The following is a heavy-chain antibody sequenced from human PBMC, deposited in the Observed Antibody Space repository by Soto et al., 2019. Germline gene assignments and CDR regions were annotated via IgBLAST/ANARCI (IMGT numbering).Heavy chain of an antibody. CDR1: GDSISTSDYF. J-gene: IGHJ4*02. D-gene: IGHD6-13*01. Sequence: PSGTLSLTCTVSGDSISTSDYFWGWIRQPPGKKLEWLGSMSYRGSTYFSPSVKSRASLSVDTSKNQFSLKLTFVTAADTALYHCVRHAARSWFWSHWGRGTVVTVSS. V-gene: IGHV4-39*01. CDR2: MSYRGST. CDR3: VRHAARSWFWSH.